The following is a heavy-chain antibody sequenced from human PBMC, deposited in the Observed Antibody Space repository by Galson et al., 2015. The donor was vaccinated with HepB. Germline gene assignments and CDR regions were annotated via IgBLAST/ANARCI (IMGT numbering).Heavy chain of an antibody. D-gene: IGHD2-2*02. J-gene: IGHJ5*02. Sequence: CAISGDSVSSNSAAWNWIRRSPSRGLEWLGRTYYRSKWYNDYALSVKSRITINPDTSKNQFSLQLNSVTPEDTAVYYCARDRDCSSATCYTRWFDPWGQGTLVTVSS. CDR1: GDSVSSNSAA. V-gene: IGHV6-1*01. CDR3: ARDRDCSSATCYTRWFDP. CDR2: TYYRSKWYN.